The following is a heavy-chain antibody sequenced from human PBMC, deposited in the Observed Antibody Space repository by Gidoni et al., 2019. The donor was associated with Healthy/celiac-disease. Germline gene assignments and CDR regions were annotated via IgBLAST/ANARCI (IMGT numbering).Heavy chain of an antibody. CDR2: ISYDGSNK. V-gene: IGHV3-30-3*01. Sequence: QVQLVESGGGVVQPGRSLRLSCAAPGFTFSSYAMHWVRQAPGKGLEWVAVISYDGSNKYYADSVKGRFTISRDNSKNTLYLQMNSLRAEDTAVYYCARDRITGTTLNYYYYGMDVWGQGTTVTVSS. D-gene: IGHD1-20*01. J-gene: IGHJ6*02. CDR3: ARDRITGTTLNYYYYGMDV. CDR1: GFTFSSYA.